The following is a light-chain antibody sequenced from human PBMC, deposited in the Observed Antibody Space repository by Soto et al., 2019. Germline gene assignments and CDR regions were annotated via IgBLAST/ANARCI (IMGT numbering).Light chain of an antibody. J-gene: IGKJ2*01. CDR1: QSLLHANGYNY. CDR3: MQALQTPLYT. CDR2: LGS. V-gene: IGKV2-28*01. Sequence: EIVMTQSPLSLPVTPGEPASISCRSSQSLLHANGYNYLDWYLQKPGQSPQLLIYLGSNRASGVPDRISGSGSGTDFTLKISRVEAEDVGVYYCMQALQTPLYTFGQGTKLEIK.